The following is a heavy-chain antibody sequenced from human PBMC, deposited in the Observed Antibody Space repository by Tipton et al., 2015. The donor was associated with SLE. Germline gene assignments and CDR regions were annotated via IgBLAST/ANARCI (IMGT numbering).Heavy chain of an antibody. CDR2: INHGRGT. CDR3: ARAPYCGADCHPDGFDI. V-gene: IGHV4-34*01. D-gene: IGHD2-21*02. CDR1: GGSVSGYF. J-gene: IGHJ3*02. Sequence: TLSLTCAVSGGSVSGYFWSWIRQSPGTGLEWLGEINHGRGTNYNPSLKSRVTILIDTSENKFSLNLKSVTAADTAVYYCARAPYCGADCHPDGFDIWGQGTLVTVSS.